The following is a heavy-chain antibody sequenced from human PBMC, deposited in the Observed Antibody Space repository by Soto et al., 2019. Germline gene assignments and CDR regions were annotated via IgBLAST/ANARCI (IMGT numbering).Heavy chain of an antibody. V-gene: IGHV1-69*12. D-gene: IGHD2-15*01. CDR3: ASVETPRYYYGMDV. CDR2: IIPIFRTA. CDR1: GGTFRSYA. J-gene: IGHJ6*02. Sequence: QVQLVQSGAEVKKPGSSVKVSCKASGGTFRSYAISWVRQAPGHGLECMGGIIPIFRTADYAQKFQGRVTITADESTSTAYMGLSSLRSEDTAVYYCASVETPRYYYGMDVWGQGTTVTVAS.